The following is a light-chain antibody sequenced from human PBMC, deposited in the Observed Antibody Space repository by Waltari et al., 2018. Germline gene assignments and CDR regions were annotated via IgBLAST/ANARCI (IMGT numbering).Light chain of an antibody. J-gene: IGLJ2*01. CDR3: SSYAVNYPVI. Sequence: QSALTQPRSVSGSPGQSVTISCTGTSRAVGGYNFVSWYQHHPGKAPKLLIYDVDQRPSGVPHRFSGSKSGNTASLTISGLQAEDEADYYCSSYAVNYPVILGGGTKLTVL. V-gene: IGLV2-11*01. CDR1: SRAVGGYNF. CDR2: DVD.